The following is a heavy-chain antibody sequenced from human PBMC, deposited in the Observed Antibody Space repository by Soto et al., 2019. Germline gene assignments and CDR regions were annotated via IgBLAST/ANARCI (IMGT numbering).Heavy chain of an antibody. J-gene: IGHJ5*02. CDR2: ISAYNGNT. CDR1: GFTFNSYG. CDR3: ARVGSIVVVPAAIAKNWFDP. D-gene: IGHD2-2*01. V-gene: IGHV1-18*01. Sequence: VSVKVSCKASGFTFNSYGICWVRQAPGQGLEWMGWISAYNGNTNYAQKLQGRVTMTTDTSTSTAYMELRSLRSDDTAVYYCARVGSIVVVPAAIAKNWFDPWGQGTLVTVSS.